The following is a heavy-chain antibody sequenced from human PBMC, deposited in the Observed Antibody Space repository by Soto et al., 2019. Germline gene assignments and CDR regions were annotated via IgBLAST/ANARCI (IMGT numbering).Heavy chain of an antibody. D-gene: IGHD6-13*01. Sequence: ASVKVSCKASGYTFTSYGISWVRQAPGQGLEWMGWISAYNGNTNYAQKLQGRVTMTTDTSTSTAYMELRSPRPGDTAVYYCARDKFSSSWYVVFDPWGQGTLVTVSS. CDR3: ARDKFSSSWYVVFDP. V-gene: IGHV1-18*01. J-gene: IGHJ5*02. CDR1: GYTFTSYG. CDR2: ISAYNGNT.